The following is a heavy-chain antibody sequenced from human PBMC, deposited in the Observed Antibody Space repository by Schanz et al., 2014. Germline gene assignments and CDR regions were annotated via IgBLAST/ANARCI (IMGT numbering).Heavy chain of an antibody. CDR2: ISGTGGDDT. J-gene: IGHJ4*02. Sequence: VQLVDSGGGLVKPGGSLRLSCTASGFTFTNYAMSWVRQAPGKGLLWVSSISGTGGDDTYYADSVKGRFTISRDNSKNTLFLQMNSLRVEDSAIYYCAKDISDTSGKDDYWGQGTLVTVSS. D-gene: IGHD3-22*01. CDR1: GFTFTNYA. CDR3: AKDISDTSGKDDY. V-gene: IGHV3-23*04.